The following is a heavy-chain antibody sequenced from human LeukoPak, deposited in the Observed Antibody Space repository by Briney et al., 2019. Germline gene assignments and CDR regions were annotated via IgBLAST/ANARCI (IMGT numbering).Heavy chain of an antibody. V-gene: IGHV1-69*13. J-gene: IGHJ6*02. D-gene: IGHD3-9*01. Sequence: ASVKVSCKASGDTFSSYVISWVRQAPGQGLEWMGGINPVFGTAHYAQKFQDRVTITADESTSTAYMELSSLRSEDTAVYYCAKTFLTAYDTYFYYYGLDVWGQGTPVTVS. CDR3: AKTFLTAYDTYFYYYGLDV. CDR1: GDTFSSYV. CDR2: INPVFGTA.